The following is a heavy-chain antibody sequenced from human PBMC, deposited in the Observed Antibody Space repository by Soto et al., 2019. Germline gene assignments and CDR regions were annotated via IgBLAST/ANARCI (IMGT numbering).Heavy chain of an antibody. J-gene: IGHJ4*02. V-gene: IGHV3-53*01. CDR1: GFTVSGTY. CDR3: ERDKAYTYGLSFDY. D-gene: IGHD5-18*01. Sequence: CLRLSFAASGFTVSGTYLSWVRQAPWKGLEWVSIIHSGGTTDYAYSVKGRFNISRDNPQTTVYLQMNSLRADQTAVYYCERDKAYTYGLSFDYWGQGSRVTATS. CDR2: IHSGGTT.